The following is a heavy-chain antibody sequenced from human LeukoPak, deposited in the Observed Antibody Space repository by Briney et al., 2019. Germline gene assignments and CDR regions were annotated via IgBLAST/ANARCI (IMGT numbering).Heavy chain of an antibody. Sequence: GASVKVSCKASGGTFSSYAISWVRQAPGQGLEWMGRIIPILGIANYAQKFQGRVTITADKSTSTAYMELSSLRSEDTAVYYCARDHIGLRGVIILPGNWFDPWGQGTLVTVSS. CDR3: ARDHIGLRGVIILPGNWFDP. CDR1: GGTFSSYA. V-gene: IGHV1-69*04. D-gene: IGHD3-10*01. CDR2: IIPILGIA. J-gene: IGHJ5*02.